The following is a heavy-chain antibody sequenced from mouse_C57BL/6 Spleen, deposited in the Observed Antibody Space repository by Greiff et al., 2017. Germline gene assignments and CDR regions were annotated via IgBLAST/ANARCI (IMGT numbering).Heavy chain of an antibody. V-gene: IGHV1-22*01. J-gene: IGHJ1*03. CDR3: ATDGYYRYFEV. Sequence: EVKLMESGPELVKPGASVKMSCKASGYTFTDYNMHWVKQSHGKSLEWIGYINPNNGGTSYNQKFKGKATLTVNKSSSTAYMELRSLTSEDSAVYYCATDGYYRYFEVWAQGPRSPSPQ. CDR1: GYTFTDYN. D-gene: IGHD2-3*01. CDR2: INPNNGGT.